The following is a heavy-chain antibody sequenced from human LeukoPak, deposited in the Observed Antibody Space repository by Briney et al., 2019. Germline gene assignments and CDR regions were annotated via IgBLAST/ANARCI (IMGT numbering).Heavy chain of an antibody. CDR2: IKQDGSEK. CDR1: GFTFSDYY. J-gene: IGHJ4*02. V-gene: IGHV3-7*01. CDR3: ARGFKIYYYDSSGFCPEDY. D-gene: IGHD3-22*01. Sequence: GGSLRLSCAASGFTFSDYYMSWIRQAPGKGLEWVANIKQDGSEKYYVDSVKGRFTISRDNAKNSLYLQMNSLRAEDTAVYYCARGFKIYYYDSSGFCPEDYWGQGTLVTVSS.